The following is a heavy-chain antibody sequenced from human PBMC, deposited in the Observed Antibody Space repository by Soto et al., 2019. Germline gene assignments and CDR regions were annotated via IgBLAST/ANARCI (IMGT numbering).Heavy chain of an antibody. D-gene: IGHD2-8*01. Sequence: EVPLVESGGGLVQPGGFLRLSCVASAFAFRDSWMSWVRQAPGKGLERVANIKHAGSETYYADSVKGRFTISRDNAENSLDLELHSLRAEYTAVYYCARHGPKVYEVYHLFAPWGQGTLVTVSS. CDR2: IKHAGSET. CDR3: ARHGPKVYEVYHLFAP. J-gene: IGHJ5*02. V-gene: IGHV3-7*05. CDR1: AFAFRDSW.